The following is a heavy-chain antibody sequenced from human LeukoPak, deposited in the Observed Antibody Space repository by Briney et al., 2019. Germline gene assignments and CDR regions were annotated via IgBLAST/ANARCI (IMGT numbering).Heavy chain of an antibody. CDR3: TREERWFGELYCWFDP. D-gene: IGHD3-10*01. J-gene: IGHJ5*02. Sequence: SVKVSCKASGGTFSSYAISWVRQAPGQGLEWMGRIIPIFGTANYAQKFQGRVTITTDESTSTAYMELSSLRSEDTAVYYCTREERWFGELYCWFDPWGQGTLVTVSS. CDR1: GGTFSSYA. CDR2: IIPIFGTA. V-gene: IGHV1-69*05.